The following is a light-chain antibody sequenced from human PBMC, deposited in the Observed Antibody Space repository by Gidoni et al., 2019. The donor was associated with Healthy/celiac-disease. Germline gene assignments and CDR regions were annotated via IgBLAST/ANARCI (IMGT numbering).Light chain of an antibody. V-gene: IGLV2-14*03. CDR1: SSDVGGYNY. J-gene: IGLJ2*01. CDR2: DVS. Sequence: QSALTQPASVSGSPGQSITISCTGTSSDVGGYNYVSWYQQHPGKAPKLMIHDVSNRPSGVSNRFSGSKSGNTASLTISGLQAEDEADYYCSSYTSSSPVVFGGGTKLTVI. CDR3: SSYTSSSPVV.